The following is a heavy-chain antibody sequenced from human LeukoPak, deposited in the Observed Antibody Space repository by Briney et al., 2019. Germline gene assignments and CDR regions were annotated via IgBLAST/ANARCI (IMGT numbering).Heavy chain of an antibody. D-gene: IGHD3-10*01. CDR1: GFTFSSYS. CDR2: ISSTSSI. V-gene: IGHV3-48*01. J-gene: IGHJ4*02. CDR3: ARATSYGRFDY. Sequence: GGSLRLSCADSGFTFSSYSMSWVRQAPGKGLEWVSYISSTSSIYYADSVKGRFTVSRDNAKNSLYLQMNGLRAEDTALYYCARATSYGRFDYWGQGTLVTVSS.